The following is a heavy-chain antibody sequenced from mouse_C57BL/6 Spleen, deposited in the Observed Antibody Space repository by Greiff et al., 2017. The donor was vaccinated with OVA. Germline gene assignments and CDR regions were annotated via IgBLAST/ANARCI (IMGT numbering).Heavy chain of an antibody. Sequence: VQLQQSGPELVKPGASVKLSCKASGYTFTSYDINWVKQRPGQGLEWSGWLYPRDGSTQYNEKFKGKATLTVDTSSSTAYMELHSLTSEDSAVYVCARCPNTGGYFDYWGQGTTLTVSS. CDR1: GYTFTSYD. CDR3: ARCPNTGGYFDY. V-gene: IGHV1-85*01. CDR2: LYPRDGST. J-gene: IGHJ2*01.